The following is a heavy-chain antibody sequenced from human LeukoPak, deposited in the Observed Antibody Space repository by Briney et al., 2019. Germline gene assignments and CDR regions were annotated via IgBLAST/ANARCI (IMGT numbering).Heavy chain of an antibody. V-gene: IGHV3-21*01. J-gene: IGHJ4*02. CDR2: ISGSSSYI. CDR3: ASQAIAAAGDY. Sequence: GGSLRLSCAASGFTFSSYSMNWVRQAPGKGLEWVSSISGSSSYIYYADSVKGRFTISRDNAKNSLYLQMNSLRAEDTAVYYCASQAIAAAGDYWGQGTLVTVSS. D-gene: IGHD6-13*01. CDR1: GFTFSSYS.